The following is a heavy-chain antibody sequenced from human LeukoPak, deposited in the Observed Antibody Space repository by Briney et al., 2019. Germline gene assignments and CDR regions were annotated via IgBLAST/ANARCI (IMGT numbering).Heavy chain of an antibody. CDR1: DGSISSSTYY. CDR3: ATTGYSYGYGMDV. CDR2: IYYSGST. Sequence: SETLSLTCTVSDGSISSSTYYWGWIRQPPGKGLEWIGYIYYSGSTNYNPTLKSRVTISVDTSKNQFSLKLSSVAAADTAVYYCATTGYSYGYGMDVWGQGTTVTVSS. J-gene: IGHJ6*02. D-gene: IGHD5-18*01. V-gene: IGHV4-61*05.